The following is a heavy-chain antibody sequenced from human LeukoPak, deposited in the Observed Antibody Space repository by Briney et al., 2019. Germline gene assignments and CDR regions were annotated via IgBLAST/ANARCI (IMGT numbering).Heavy chain of an antibody. CDR1: GASISAFH. CDR2: IYSSGST. J-gene: IGHJ4*02. V-gene: IGHV4-4*07. CDR3: ASPSSIVGAII. Sequence: ASETLSLTCTVSGASISAFHWTWFRQPAGKTLEWIGLIYSSGSTLLNPSLKTRVAMSLDLTKNQLSLRLTSLTAADTAMYYCASPSSIVGAIIWGQGTLVTVSS. D-gene: IGHD1-26*01.